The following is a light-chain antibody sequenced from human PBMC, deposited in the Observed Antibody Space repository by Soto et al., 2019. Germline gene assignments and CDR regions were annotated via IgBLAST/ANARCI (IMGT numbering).Light chain of an antibody. V-gene: IGKV1-33*01. J-gene: IGKJ5*01. CDR1: QDIANS. CDR2: DAS. CDR3: QQYENLPPT. Sequence: IQMNQSPSSLSASIGDRVILTCKASQDIANSLNWYQHKPGKAPKLLIYDASNLERGVPARFSGSGSGTDFSFTISSLQTEDIATYYCQQYENLPPTFGQGTHWRL.